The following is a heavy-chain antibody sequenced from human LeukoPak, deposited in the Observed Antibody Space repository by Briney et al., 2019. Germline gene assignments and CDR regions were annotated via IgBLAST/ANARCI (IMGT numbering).Heavy chain of an antibody. CDR2: TDPSGSYT. D-gene: IGHD5-24*01. V-gene: IGHV5-10-1*01. CDR1: GYSFTSYW. CDR3: ARRYGYNYPNLHLPYDY. J-gene: IGHJ4*02. Sequence: GESLKISCKGSGYSFTSYWISWVRQMPGKGLEWMGRTDPSGSYTNYSPSFQGHVTISADKSISTAYLQWSSLKASDTATYYCARRYGYNYPNLHLPYDYWGQGTLVTVSS.